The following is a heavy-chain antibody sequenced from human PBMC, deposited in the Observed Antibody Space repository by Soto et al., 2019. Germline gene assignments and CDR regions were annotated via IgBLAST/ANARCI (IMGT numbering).Heavy chain of an antibody. D-gene: IGHD6-19*01. V-gene: IGHV3-53*02. CDR3: ARESVAVAGTNYYYGMDV. Sequence: EVQLVETGGGLIQPGGSLRLSCAASGFTVSSNYMSWVRQAPGKGLEWVSVIYSGGSTYYADSVKGRFTISRDNSKNTLYLQMNSLRAEDTAVYYCARESVAVAGTNYYYGMDVWGQGTTVTVSS. J-gene: IGHJ6*02. CDR2: IYSGGST. CDR1: GFTVSSNY.